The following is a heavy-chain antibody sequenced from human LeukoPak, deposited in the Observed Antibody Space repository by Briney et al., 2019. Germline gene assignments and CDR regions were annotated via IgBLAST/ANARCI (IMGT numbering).Heavy chain of an antibody. CDR2: IYYSGST. V-gene: IGHV4-59*01. CDR1: GGSISSYY. D-gene: IGHD6-6*01. CDR3: AREGAARNSDY. J-gene: IGHJ4*02. Sequence: ETSETLSLTCTVSGGSISSYYWSWIRQPPGKGLEWIGYIYYSGSTNYNPSLKSRVTISVDTSKNQFSLKLSSVTAADTAVYYCAREGAARNSDYWGQGILVTVS.